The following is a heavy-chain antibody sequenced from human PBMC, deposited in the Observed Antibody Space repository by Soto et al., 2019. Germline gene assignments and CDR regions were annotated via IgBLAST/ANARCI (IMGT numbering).Heavy chain of an antibody. J-gene: IGHJ6*02. V-gene: IGHV6-1*01. CDR2: TYYRSKWYN. CDR3: AGDSITIFGVVIIGYGMDV. D-gene: IGHD3-3*01. Sequence: SQTLSLTCALSGDSVSSNSAAWNWIRQSPSRGLEWLGRTYYRSKWYNDYAVSVKSRITINPDTSKNQFSLQLNSVTPEDTAVYYCAGDSITIFGVVIIGYGMDVWGQGTTVTVSS. CDR1: GDSVSSNSAA.